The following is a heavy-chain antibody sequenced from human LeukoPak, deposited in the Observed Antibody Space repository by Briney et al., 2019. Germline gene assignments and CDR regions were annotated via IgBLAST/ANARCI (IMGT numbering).Heavy chain of an antibody. CDR2: IDHRGDT. V-gene: IGHV4-34*01. CDR3: ARGATISETGYFDF. Sequence: PSETLSLTCAVYGGSFSRYYWSWIRQSPGKGLEWIAEIDHRGDTNYNPSVKSRVTISVDTSKNQFSLKVRSLSAADTAVYYCARGATISETGYFDFWGQRTLVTVSS. CDR1: GGSFSRYY. J-gene: IGHJ4*03. D-gene: IGHD5-24*01.